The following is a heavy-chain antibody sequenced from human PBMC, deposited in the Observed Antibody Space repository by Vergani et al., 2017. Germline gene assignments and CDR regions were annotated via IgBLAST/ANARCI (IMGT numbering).Heavy chain of an antibody. V-gene: IGHV4-34*01. D-gene: IGHD3-9*01. J-gene: IGHJ4*02. CDR2: INHSGST. CDR3: ARGILTGYYKSAHPDY. CDR1: GGSFSGYY. Sequence: QVQLQQWGAGLLKPSETLSLTCAVYGGSFSGYYWSWIRQPPGKGLEWIGEINHSGSTNNNPSLKSRVTISVDTSKNQFSLKLSSVSAADTAVYYCARGILTGYYKSAHPDYWGQGTLVTVSS.